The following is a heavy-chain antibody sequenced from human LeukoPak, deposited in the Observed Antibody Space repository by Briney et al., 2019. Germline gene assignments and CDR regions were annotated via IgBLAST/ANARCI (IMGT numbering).Heavy chain of an antibody. Sequence: SGGSLRLSCVASEFSFSSYWMTWVRQAPGKGPEWVANIKQDGSVKNYVDSVKGRFTISRGNAENSLYLQMNSLRVEDTAVCYCARGPSTTLTTKWGQGTLVTVSS. D-gene: IGHD4-11*01. CDR2: IKQDGSVK. CDR1: EFSFSSYW. J-gene: IGHJ4*02. V-gene: IGHV3-7*01. CDR3: ARGPSTTLTTK.